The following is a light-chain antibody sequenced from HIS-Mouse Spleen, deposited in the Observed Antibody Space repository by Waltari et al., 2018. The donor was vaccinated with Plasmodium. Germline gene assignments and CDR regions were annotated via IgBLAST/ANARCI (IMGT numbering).Light chain of an antibody. J-gene: IGKJ1*01. CDR2: AAS. CDR1: QSISSY. CDR3: QQSYSTWT. V-gene: IGKV1-39*01. Sequence: DIQMTQSPSSLSASVGDRVTITCRASQSISSYLNWYQQKPGKAPKLLIYAASSLQSGVPSRFSGSGSGTDFTLTIRSLQPEDFATYYCQQSYSTWTFGQGTKVAIK.